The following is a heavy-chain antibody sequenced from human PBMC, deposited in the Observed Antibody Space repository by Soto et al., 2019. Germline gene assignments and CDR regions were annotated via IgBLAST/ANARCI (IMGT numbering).Heavy chain of an antibody. Sequence: VASVKVSCKASGYSFTDYYMHWVRQAPGQGLEWMGWINPYRGATNYAQKFQGRVTMTRDTSISTAYMELSRLRSDDTAVYWCAREHVRPRTGAMDVWGQGTTVTVYS. CDR2: INPYRGAT. J-gene: IGHJ6*02. V-gene: IGHV1-2*02. CDR1: GYSFTDYY. CDR3: AREHVRPRTGAMDV. D-gene: IGHD1-1*01.